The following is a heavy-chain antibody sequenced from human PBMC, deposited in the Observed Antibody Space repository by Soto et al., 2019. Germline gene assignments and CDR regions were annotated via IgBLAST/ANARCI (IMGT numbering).Heavy chain of an antibody. V-gene: IGHV1-46*01. D-gene: IGHD1-1*01. CDR2: INPSVGST. CDR1: GYTFTNYY. J-gene: IGHJ4*02. Sequence: ASVKVSCKASGYTFTNYYMHWLRQSPGQGLEWMGMINPSVGSTSYAQKFQGRVTMTRDTSITTTYMELNSLTSDDTAVYYCARVAGHKNARFDTWGQGALVTVSS. CDR3: ARVAGHKNARFDT.